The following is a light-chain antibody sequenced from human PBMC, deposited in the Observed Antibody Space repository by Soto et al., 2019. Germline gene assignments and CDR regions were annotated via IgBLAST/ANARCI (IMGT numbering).Light chain of an antibody. J-gene: IGLJ2*01. CDR1: TGAVTSGHY. Sequence: QAVVTQEPSLTVSPGGTVTLTCGSSTGAVTSGHYPYWFQQKPGQAPRTLIYDTSDKHSWTPGRFSGSLVGGKADLTLSGAQPEDEADYYCLLYYSGVRVFGGGTKLTVL. V-gene: IGLV7-46*01. CDR2: DTS. CDR3: LLYYSGVRV.